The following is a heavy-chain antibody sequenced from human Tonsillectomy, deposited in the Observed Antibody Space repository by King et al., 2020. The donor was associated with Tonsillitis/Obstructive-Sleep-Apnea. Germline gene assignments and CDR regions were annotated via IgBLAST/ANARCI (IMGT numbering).Heavy chain of an antibody. J-gene: IGHJ6*03. CDR3: AGGPAGADYYYMDV. V-gene: IGHV3-23*04. CDR2: ISDSGVGT. Sequence: VQLVESGGGLVQPGGSLRTSCAVSGFTFSSYAMSWVRQAPGKVLEWVSAISDSGVGTHYADSVKGRFTISRDNSKNTLYLQMNSLRVEDTAVYYCAGGPAGADYYYMDVWGKGTTVTVSS. D-gene: IGHD6-19*01. CDR1: GFTFSSYA.